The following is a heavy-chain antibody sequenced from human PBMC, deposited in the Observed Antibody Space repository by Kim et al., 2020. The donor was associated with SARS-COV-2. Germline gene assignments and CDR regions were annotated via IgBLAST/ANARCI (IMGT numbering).Heavy chain of an antibody. D-gene: IGHD3-16*02. Sequence: GGSLRLSCAASGFTFSSYAMHWVRQAPGKGLEWVAVISYDGSNKYYADSVKGRFTISRDNSKNTLYLQMNSLRAEDTAVYYCARDPMITFGGVIVRSYYYYGMDVWGKETTVTDSS. V-gene: IGHV3-30*04. CDR2: ISYDGSNK. J-gene: IGHJ6*04. CDR1: GFTFSSYA. CDR3: ARDPMITFGGVIVRSYYYYGMDV.